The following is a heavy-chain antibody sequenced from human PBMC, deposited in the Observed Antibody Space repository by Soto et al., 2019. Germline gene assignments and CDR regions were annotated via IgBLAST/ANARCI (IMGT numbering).Heavy chain of an antibody. CDR1: GGSINSYY. J-gene: IGHJ4*02. D-gene: IGHD4-4*01. CDR2: IYYIGRT. Sequence: SETLSLTFIVSGGSINSYYWSWIRQTPGKGLEWIGYIYYIGRTNYNPSLKSRVSFSVDTSKNQFSLKMSSVTAADTAVYYCARGSNSNFEAPIVWGQGTLVTVSS. V-gene: IGHV4-59*08. CDR3: ARGSNSNFEAPIV.